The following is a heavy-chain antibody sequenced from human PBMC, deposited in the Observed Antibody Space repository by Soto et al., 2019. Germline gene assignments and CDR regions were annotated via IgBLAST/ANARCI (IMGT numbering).Heavy chain of an antibody. J-gene: IGHJ5*02. CDR3: AKDRYDFCSGYSCWFDP. V-gene: IGHV3-23*01. D-gene: IGHD3-3*01. Sequence: EVQLLESGGGLVQPGGSLRLSCAASGFTFSSYAMSWVRQAPGKGLEWVSAISGSGGSTYYADSVKGRFTISRDNSKNTLYLQMNSLRAEDTAVYYCAKDRYDFCSGYSCWFDPWGQGTLVTVSS. CDR1: GFTFSSYA. CDR2: ISGSGGST.